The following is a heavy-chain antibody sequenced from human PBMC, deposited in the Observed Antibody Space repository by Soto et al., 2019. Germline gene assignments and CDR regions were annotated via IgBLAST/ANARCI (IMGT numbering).Heavy chain of an antibody. Sequence: EVQLLESGGGLVQPGGSLRLSCAASGSTFSSYAMNWVRQAPGKGLEWVSVISGSGDSTYYADSVKGRFTISRDNSKNTLYLQMNSLRAEDTAVYYCARRSSGWYFDYWGQGTLVTVSS. CDR1: GSTFSSYA. D-gene: IGHD6-19*01. J-gene: IGHJ4*02. V-gene: IGHV3-23*01. CDR3: ARRSSGWYFDY. CDR2: ISGSGDST.